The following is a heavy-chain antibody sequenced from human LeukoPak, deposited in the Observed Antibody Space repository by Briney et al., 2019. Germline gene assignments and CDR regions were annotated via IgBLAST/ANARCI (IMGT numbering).Heavy chain of an antibody. Sequence: GGSLRLSCAASGFTFSSYAMSWVRQAPGKGLEWVSAINGSGSSTYYADSVKGRFTISRDNSKNTLYLQMNSLRVEATAGYYCSKDIPYYYDSSGYLIVWGEAGLVTVS. CDR2: INGSGSST. CDR1: GFTFSSYA. J-gene: IGHJ4*02. CDR3: SKDIPYYYDSSGYLIV. V-gene: IGHV3-23*01. D-gene: IGHD3-22*01.